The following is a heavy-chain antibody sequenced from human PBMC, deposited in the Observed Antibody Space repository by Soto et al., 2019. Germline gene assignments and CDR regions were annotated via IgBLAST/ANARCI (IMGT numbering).Heavy chain of an antibody. CDR2: ISGGGGRI. CDR3: AKRPASLVCFDY. V-gene: IGHV3-23*01. J-gene: IGHJ4*02. D-gene: IGHD2-2*01. Sequence: HGGSPRLCCAACGFTVSNYDMSGVRQAPGKGLEWVSTISGGGGRIYYADSVKGRFTISRDNSKNTLYMQMNSLRAEDTAVYYCAKRPASLVCFDYWGQGTLVTVSS. CDR1: GFTVSNYD.